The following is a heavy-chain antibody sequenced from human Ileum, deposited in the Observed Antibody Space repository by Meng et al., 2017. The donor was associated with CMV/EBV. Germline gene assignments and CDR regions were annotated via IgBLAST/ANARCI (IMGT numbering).Heavy chain of an antibody. V-gene: IGHV3-66*02. CDR3: ARQFTLLWFAGFCP. D-gene: IGHD3-10*01. CDR2: IYAGGTT. J-gene: IGHJ5*02. CDR1: GFNVTTNY. Sequence: GGSLRLSCTVSGFNVTTNYMSWVRHVPGKEPEWVSVIYAGGTTYLAGSVKGRFTVSRDNSRYTVYLHMSSLGPEDTAVYYCARQFTLLWFAGFCPWAQGTLVTVSS.